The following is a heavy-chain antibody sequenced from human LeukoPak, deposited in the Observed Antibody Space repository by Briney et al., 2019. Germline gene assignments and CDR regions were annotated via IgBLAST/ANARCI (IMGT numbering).Heavy chain of an antibody. V-gene: IGHV4-59*08. CDR1: GASISSYY. D-gene: IGHD4-17*01. J-gene: IGHJ4*02. CDR2: VYYSGST. CDR3: ARHSSDYYSFDY. Sequence: SETLSLTCNVSGASISSYYWSWIRQPPGKGLEWIGYVYYSGSTDFNPSPKSRVSMSVDRSKNHFSLNLTNVTAADTAVYFCARHSSDYYSFDYWGQGTLVTVSS.